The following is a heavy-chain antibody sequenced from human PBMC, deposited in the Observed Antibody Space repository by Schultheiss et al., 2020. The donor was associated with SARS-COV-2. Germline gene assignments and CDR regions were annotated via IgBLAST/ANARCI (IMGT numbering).Heavy chain of an antibody. J-gene: IGHJ4*02. D-gene: IGHD6-6*01. V-gene: IGHV3-21*01. CDR3: ARDAGSSFDY. CDR1: GFTFSSYW. CDR2: ISSSSSYI. Sequence: GGSLRLSCAASGFTFSSYWMHWVRQAPGKGLVWVSSISSSSSYIYYADSVKGRFTISRDNAKNSLYLQMNSLRAEDTAVYYCARDAGSSFDYWGQGTLVTVSS.